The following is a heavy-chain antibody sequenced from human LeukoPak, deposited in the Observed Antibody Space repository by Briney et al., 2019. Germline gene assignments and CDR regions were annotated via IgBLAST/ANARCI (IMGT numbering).Heavy chain of an antibody. CDR3: VRRDGYNSLDY. CDR1: GFTFSNYD. J-gene: IGHJ4*02. D-gene: IGHD5-24*01. V-gene: IGHV3-13*01. CDR2: IGPAGDT. Sequence: GGSLRLSCAASGFTFSNYDMHWVRQATGKGLEWVSSIGPAGDTYYPGSVRGRFTISRENAKSSLSLQMSSLRAGDTAVYYCVRRDGYNSLDYWGQGTLVTVSS.